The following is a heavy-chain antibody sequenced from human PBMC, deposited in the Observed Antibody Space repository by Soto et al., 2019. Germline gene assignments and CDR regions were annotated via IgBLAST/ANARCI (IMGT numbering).Heavy chain of an antibody. CDR2: IYYSGST. Sequence: SETLSLTCTVSGGSISSGDYYWSWIRQPPGKGLEWIGYIYYSGSTYYNPSLKSRVTISVDTSKNQFSLKLSSVTAADTAVYYCARDGSYSSSSPYYYGMDVWGQGTTVT. D-gene: IGHD6-6*01. CDR3: ARDGSYSSSSPYYYGMDV. V-gene: IGHV4-30-4*01. J-gene: IGHJ6*02. CDR1: GGSISSGDYY.